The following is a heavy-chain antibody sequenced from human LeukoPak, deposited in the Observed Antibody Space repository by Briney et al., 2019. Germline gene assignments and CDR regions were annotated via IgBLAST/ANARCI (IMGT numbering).Heavy chain of an antibody. CDR2: ISSSGVGT. Sequence: GGSLRLSCAASGFTFGSYAMNWVRQAPGKGLEWVSTISSSGVGTNYADSVKGRFTISRDNSKNTLYLQMNSLRAEDTAVYYCAKRISSGRYYFDYWGQGTPVTVSS. D-gene: IGHD1-26*01. J-gene: IGHJ4*02. CDR1: GFTFGSYA. V-gene: IGHV3-23*01. CDR3: AKRISSGRYYFDY.